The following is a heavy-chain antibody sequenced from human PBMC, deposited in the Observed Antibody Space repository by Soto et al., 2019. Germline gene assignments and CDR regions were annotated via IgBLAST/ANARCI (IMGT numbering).Heavy chain of an antibody. CDR2: ISGSGGST. J-gene: IGHJ5*01. CDR3: AKAPHFGTEVCSVSWSLRTLASDS. Sequence: PGKGLKWVSAISGSGGSTYYADSVMCRFTISRDNSKNTLYLQMNSLRAEGTAVYYCAKAPHFGTEVCSVSWSLRTLASDS. D-gene: IGHD1-1*01. V-gene: IGHV3-23*01.